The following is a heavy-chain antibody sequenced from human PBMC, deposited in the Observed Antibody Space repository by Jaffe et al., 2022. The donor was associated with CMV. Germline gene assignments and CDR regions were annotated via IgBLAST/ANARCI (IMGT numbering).Heavy chain of an antibody. CDR3: AKDTDKSSGMDV. V-gene: IGHV3-9*01. CDR1: GFTFDDYA. Sequence: EVQLVESGGGLVQPGRSLRLSCAASGFTFDDYAMHWVRQAPGKGLEWVSGISWNSGSIGYADSVKGRFTISRDNAKNSLYLQMNSLRAEDTALYYCAKDTDKSSGMDVWGQGTTVTVSS. J-gene: IGHJ6*02. CDR2: ISWNSGSI.